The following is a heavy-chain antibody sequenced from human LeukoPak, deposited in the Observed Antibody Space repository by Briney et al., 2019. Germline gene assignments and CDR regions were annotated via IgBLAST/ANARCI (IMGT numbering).Heavy chain of an antibody. J-gene: IGHJ4*02. CDR1: GGSISSYY. CDR2: IYYSGST. Sequence: SETLSLTCTVSGGSISSYYWSWIRQPPGKGLEWIGYIYYSGSTNYNPSLKSRVTISVDTSKNQFSLKLSSVTAADPAVYYCARGRLRYFDWLLHYYFDYWGQGTLVTVSS. V-gene: IGHV4-59*01. D-gene: IGHD3-9*01. CDR3: ARGRLRYFDWLLHYYFDY.